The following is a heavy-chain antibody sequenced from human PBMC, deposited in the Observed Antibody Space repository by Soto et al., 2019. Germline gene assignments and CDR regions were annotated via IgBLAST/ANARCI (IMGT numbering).Heavy chain of an antibody. CDR1: GGSTSRYY. V-gene: IGHV4-59*01. CDR2: IYYSGST. Sequence: SEAPSLTRTVSGGSTSRYYWSLIRPPPRKGLEWIGYIYYSGSTNYNPSLKSRVTISVDTSKNQFSLKLSSVTAADTAVYYCARNNNYYDSSGYFSRSFDYWGQGTLVTVSS. CDR3: ARNNNYYDSSGYFSRSFDY. D-gene: IGHD3-22*01. J-gene: IGHJ4*02.